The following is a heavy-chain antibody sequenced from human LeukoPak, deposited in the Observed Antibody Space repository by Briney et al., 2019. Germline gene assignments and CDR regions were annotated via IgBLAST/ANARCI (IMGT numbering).Heavy chain of an antibody. CDR1: GYSISSGYY. V-gene: IGHV4-38-2*01. J-gene: IGHJ4*02. D-gene: IGHD3-10*01. CDR3: ARCGLVRGLKDY. Sequence: SETLSLTCAVSGYSISSGYYWGWIRQPPGKGLEWIGSIYHSGSTYYNPSLKSRVTISVDTSKNQFSLKLSSVTAADTAVYYCARCGLVRGLKDYWGQGTLVTVSS. CDR2: IYHSGST.